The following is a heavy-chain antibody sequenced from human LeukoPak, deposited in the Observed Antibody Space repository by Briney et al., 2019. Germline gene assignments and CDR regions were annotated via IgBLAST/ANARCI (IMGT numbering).Heavy chain of an antibody. Sequence: PGGSLRLSCAASGFTFSHFWMSWVRQAPGKGLEWVAYTKKIGSETYYVDSVKGRFTITRDNTRNSLFLQMYSLRAEDTAVYFCAREDGYCSGGNCYSYFDSWGQGTLVTVSS. CDR1: GFTFSHFW. D-gene: IGHD2-15*01. CDR3: AREDGYCSGGNCYSYFDS. V-gene: IGHV3-7*01. J-gene: IGHJ4*02. CDR2: TKKIGSET.